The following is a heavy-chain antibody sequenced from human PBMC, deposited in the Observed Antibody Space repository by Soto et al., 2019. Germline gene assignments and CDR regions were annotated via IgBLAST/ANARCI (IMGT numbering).Heavy chain of an antibody. D-gene: IGHD3-22*01. CDR2: ISSNGGST. Sequence: PGGSLRLSCSASGFTFSSYAMHWVRQAPGKGLEYVSAISSNGGSTYYADSVKGRFTISRDNSKNTLYLQMSSLRAEDTAVYYCVKDGPRITMIVVAPSFDYWGQGTLVTVSS. CDR3: VKDGPRITMIVVAPSFDY. V-gene: IGHV3-64D*06. J-gene: IGHJ4*02. CDR1: GFTFSSYA.